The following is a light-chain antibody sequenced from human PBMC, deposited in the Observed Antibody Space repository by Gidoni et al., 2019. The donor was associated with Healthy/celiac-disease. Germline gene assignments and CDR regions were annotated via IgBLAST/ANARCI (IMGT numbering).Light chain of an antibody. V-gene: IGKV3-20*01. Sequence: EIVLTQSPGTLSLSPGERATLSCRASQSVSSNYLAWYQQKPGQAPRLLIYGASSRATGIPDRFSDSGSGTDFTLIISRLEPEDFAVYYCQQYGSSPPVTFGGGTQVEIK. CDR2: GAS. CDR1: QSVSSNY. CDR3: QQYGSSPPVT. J-gene: IGKJ4*01.